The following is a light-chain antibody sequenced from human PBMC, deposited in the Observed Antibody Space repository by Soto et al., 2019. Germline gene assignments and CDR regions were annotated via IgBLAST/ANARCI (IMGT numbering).Light chain of an antibody. J-gene: IGKJ3*01. CDR2: DAS. V-gene: IGKV1-5*01. CDR1: QSISSW. Sequence: DIPMTQSPSTLSASVGDRVTITCRASQSISSWLAWYQQKPGKAPKLLIYDASSLESGVPSRFSGSGSGTEFSLTISSLQPDDFAPYYWQQYNSYLFTFGPGTKVDIK. CDR3: QQYNSYLFT.